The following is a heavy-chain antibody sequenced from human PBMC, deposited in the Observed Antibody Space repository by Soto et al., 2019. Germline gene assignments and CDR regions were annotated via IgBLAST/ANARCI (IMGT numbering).Heavy chain of an antibody. CDR3: ARDRSYAMDV. Sequence: GGSLRLSCAASGFSIRDYWMHWVRQGPGEGLVWVSCINGDASSTTYADSVRGRFTISRDDAQNTVYLQMSSLRADDTAIYFCARDRSYAMDVWGQGTRVTVSS. CDR1: GFSIRDYW. V-gene: IGHV3-74*01. J-gene: IGHJ6*02. CDR2: INGDASST.